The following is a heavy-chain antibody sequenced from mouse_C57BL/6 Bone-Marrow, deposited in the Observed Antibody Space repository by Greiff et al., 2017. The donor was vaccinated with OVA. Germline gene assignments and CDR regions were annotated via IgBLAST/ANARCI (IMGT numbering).Heavy chain of an antibody. D-gene: IGHD2-5*01. CDR1: GYTFTSYW. V-gene: IGHV1-55*01. J-gene: IGHJ3*01. Sequence: QVQLQQPGAELVKPGASVKMSCKASGYTFTSYWITWVKQRPGQGLEWIGDIYPGSGSTNYNEKFKSKATLTVDTSSSTAYMQLSSLTSEDSAVYYCARPPYSNFAWFAYWGQGTLVTVSA. CDR2: IYPGSGST. CDR3: ARPPYSNFAWFAY.